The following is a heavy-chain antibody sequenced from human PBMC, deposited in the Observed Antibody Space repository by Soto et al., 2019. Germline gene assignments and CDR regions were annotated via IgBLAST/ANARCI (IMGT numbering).Heavy chain of an antibody. V-gene: IGHV1-46*01. J-gene: IGHJ4*02. CDR1: GFALTSNY. CDR2: INPSGGST. D-gene: IGHD4-17*01. Sequence: GTSVKPSWKASGFALTSNYLHWVRHYPGQGLEWMGIINPSGGSTSYAQKFQGRVTMTRDTSTSTVYMELSSLRSEDTAVYYCARGTYNYGDYARTAFDYWGQGTMVTFS. CDR3: ARGTYNYGDYARTAFDY.